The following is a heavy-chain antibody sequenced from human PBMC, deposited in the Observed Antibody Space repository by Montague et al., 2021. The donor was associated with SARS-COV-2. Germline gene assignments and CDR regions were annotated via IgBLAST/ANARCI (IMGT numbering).Heavy chain of an antibody. CDR2: INYVQAT. CDR1: GASITSGGYY. CDR3: VSPHLEYNNGWGTTLDV. Sequence: SETLSLTCGVSGASITSGGYYWGWIRQAPGKGLEWIGSINYVQATFYNPSLKSRVTMSVDTSKNQFSLRLSSVTAADTAVYYCVSPHLEYNNGWGTTLDVWGQGTTVTVSS. J-gene: IGHJ6*02. V-gene: IGHV4-39*01. D-gene: IGHD6-19*01.